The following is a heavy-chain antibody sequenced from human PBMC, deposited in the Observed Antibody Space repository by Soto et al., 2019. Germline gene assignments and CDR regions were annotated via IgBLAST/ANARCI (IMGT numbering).Heavy chain of an antibody. CDR1: GGSFSGYY. Sequence: QVQLQQWGAGLLKPSETLSLTCAVYGGSFSGYYWSWIRQPPGKGLEWIGEINHSGSTNYNPSLKSPVTISVDPSKNQFSLKLSSVTAADTAVYYCARKGGRRVGAAAGRGLVYWGQGTLVTVSS. CDR3: ARKGGRRVGAAAGRGLVY. J-gene: IGHJ4*02. CDR2: INHSGST. V-gene: IGHV4-34*01. D-gene: IGHD6-13*01.